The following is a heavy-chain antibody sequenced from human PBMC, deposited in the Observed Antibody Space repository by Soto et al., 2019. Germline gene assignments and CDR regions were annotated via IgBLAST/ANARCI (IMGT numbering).Heavy chain of an antibody. CDR3: ARDGTLYDSRAYYYLY. Sequence: QVQLVQSGAEVRKPGSSVKVSCKASGGTFSRHAISWVRQAPGQGLEWMGGITPMFGTPNYAQKFRGRVTITADESTSTAYMELSSLRSEDTAMYFCARDGTLYDSRAYYYLYWGQGTLVTVSS. CDR1: GGTFSRHA. CDR2: ITPMFGTP. D-gene: IGHD3-22*01. J-gene: IGHJ4*02. V-gene: IGHV1-69*01.